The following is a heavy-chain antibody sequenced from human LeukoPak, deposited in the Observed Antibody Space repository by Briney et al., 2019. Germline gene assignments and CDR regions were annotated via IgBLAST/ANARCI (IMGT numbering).Heavy chain of an antibody. D-gene: IGHD5-12*01. Sequence: ASVKVSCKASGYTFTSYDINWVRQATGQGLEWMGWMNPNSGNTGYAQKFQGRVTMTRNTSISTAYTELSSLRSEDTAVYYCARYSGYGGYYYYYGMDVWGQGTTVTVSS. CDR2: MNPNSGNT. V-gene: IGHV1-8*01. CDR3: ARYSGYGGYYYYYGMDV. CDR1: GYTFTSYD. J-gene: IGHJ6*02.